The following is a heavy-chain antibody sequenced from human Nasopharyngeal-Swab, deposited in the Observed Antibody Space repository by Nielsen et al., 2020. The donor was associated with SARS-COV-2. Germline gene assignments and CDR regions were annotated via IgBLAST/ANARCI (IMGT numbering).Heavy chain of an antibody. CDR2: INHSGST. CDR1: GWSFSGYY. J-gene: IGHJ4*02. CDR3: ARSSRRYKAPGY. D-gene: IGHD5-12*01. V-gene: IGHV4-34*01. Sequence: SETLSLTGAVFGWSFSGYYWSWIRQPPGKGLEWIGEINHSGSTNYNPSLKSGVSISVDTSKNKFCLKQSTVTAADTTVYYCARSSRRYKAPGYWGQGTLVTVSS.